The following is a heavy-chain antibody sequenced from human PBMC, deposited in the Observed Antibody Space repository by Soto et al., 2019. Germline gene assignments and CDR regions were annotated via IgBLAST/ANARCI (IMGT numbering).Heavy chain of an antibody. CDR2: ISGSGGTT. D-gene: IGHD5-18*01. J-gene: IGHJ6*02. CDR3: AREIKDKVMNHYYNGVDV. Sequence: GGSLRLSCAASGFTFSNYAMTWVRQTPGKGLEWVSEISGSGGTTYSADSVKGRFTISRENAKNSLYLQMNSLRDGDTAVYYCAREIKDKVMNHYYNGVDVWGQGTTVTVSS. CDR1: GFTFSNYA. V-gene: IGHV3-23*01.